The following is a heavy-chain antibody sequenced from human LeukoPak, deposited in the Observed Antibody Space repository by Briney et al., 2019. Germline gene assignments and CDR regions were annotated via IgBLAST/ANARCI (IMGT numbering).Heavy chain of an antibody. CDR1: GGTFNSHV. CDR3: ARGYYYGSESYWHTKWFDP. D-gene: IGHD3-10*01. J-gene: IGHJ5*02. Sequence: GASVKVSCKASGGTFNSHVISWLRQAPGQGLEWMGGIIPVFGTASCAEKFQGRVTITTDESTTTAYMEMSSLTSEDTAMYYCARGYYYGSESYWHTKWFDPWGQGTLVTVSS. CDR2: IIPVFGTA. V-gene: IGHV1-69*05.